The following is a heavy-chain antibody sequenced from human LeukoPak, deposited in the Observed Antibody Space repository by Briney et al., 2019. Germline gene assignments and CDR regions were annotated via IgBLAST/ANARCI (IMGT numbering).Heavy chain of an antibody. CDR1: EYIFSTHW. D-gene: IGHD6-13*01. J-gene: IGHJ5*02. CDR3: ARHPIAAGGAYNWFDP. CDR2: IYPRDSNT. Sequence: PGESLKISCKASEYIFSTHWIGWVRQMPGKGLEWMGIIYPRDSNTIYSPSFQGQVTISVDTSINTAYLQWISLKASDTAMYYCARHPIAAGGAYNWFDPWGQGTLVTVSS. V-gene: IGHV5-51*01.